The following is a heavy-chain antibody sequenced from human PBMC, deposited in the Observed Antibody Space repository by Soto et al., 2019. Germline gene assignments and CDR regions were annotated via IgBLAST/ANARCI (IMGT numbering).Heavy chain of an antibody. V-gene: IGHV1-69*02. Sequence: QVQLVQSGAEVKEPGSSVKVSCKLSGDTFRTYPITWVRQAPGQGLEWMGRIIPILEVTDYAQRFQGSLTLTADKSTATAYMEMSSLRSEDTAMFYCARGANGRGWECSFDIWGRGTMVTVSS. J-gene: IGHJ3*02. CDR1: GDTFRTYP. D-gene: IGHD2-8*01. CDR3: ARGANGRGWECSFDI. CDR2: IIPILEVT.